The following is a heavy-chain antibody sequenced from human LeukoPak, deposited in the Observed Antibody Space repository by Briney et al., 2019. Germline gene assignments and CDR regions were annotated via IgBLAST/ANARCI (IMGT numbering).Heavy chain of an antibody. CDR3: ARDPGYYYDSRGFDP. CDR2: MNPNSGNT. J-gene: IGHJ5*02. Sequence: RWASVKVSCKASGYTFTSYDINWVRQATGQGLEWMGWMNPNSGNTGYAQKFQGRVTITRNTSISTAYMELSSLRSEDTAVYYCARDPGYYYDSRGFDPWGQGTLVTVSS. V-gene: IGHV1-8*03. CDR1: GYTFTSYD. D-gene: IGHD3-22*01.